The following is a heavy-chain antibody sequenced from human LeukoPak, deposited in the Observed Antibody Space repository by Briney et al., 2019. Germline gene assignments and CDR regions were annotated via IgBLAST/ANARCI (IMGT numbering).Heavy chain of an antibody. CDR2: ISHDGSKK. CDR1: GFTFSSYG. D-gene: IGHD1-1*01. CDR3: AKGNDGVDY. Sequence: PGGSLRLSCAASGFTFSSYGMHWVRQAPGKGLEWVAVISHDGSKKYYADSVKGRFTISRDNSKNTLYLQMNSLRAEDTAVYYCAKGNDGVDYWGQGTLVTVSS. J-gene: IGHJ4*02. V-gene: IGHV3-30*18.